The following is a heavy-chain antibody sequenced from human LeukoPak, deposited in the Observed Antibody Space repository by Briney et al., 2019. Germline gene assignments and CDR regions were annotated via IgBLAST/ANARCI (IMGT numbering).Heavy chain of an antibody. Sequence: GGSLRLSCAASGYTFSSYAMSWVRQAPGKGLEWVSAISGSGGSTYYADSVKGRFTISRDNSKNTLYLQMNSLRAEDTAVYYCAKHPTTYSSGWYDLWNVGYYFDHWGQGTLVTVSS. J-gene: IGHJ4*02. CDR3: AKHPTTYSSGWYDLWNVGYYFDH. CDR1: GYTFSSYA. V-gene: IGHV3-23*01. CDR2: ISGSGGST. D-gene: IGHD6-19*01.